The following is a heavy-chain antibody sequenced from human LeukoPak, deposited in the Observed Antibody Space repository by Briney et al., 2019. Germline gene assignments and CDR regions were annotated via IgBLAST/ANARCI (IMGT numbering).Heavy chain of an antibody. CDR2: IYTSGST. J-gene: IGHJ3*02. Sequence: SETLSLTCTASGGSISSYYRSWIRQPPGKGLEWIGYIYTSGSTNYNPSLKSRVTISVDTSKNQFSLKLRSVTSADTAVYYCARRDPEDAFDIWGQGTMVTVSS. V-gene: IGHV4-4*09. CDR3: ARRDPEDAFDI. CDR1: GGSISSYY.